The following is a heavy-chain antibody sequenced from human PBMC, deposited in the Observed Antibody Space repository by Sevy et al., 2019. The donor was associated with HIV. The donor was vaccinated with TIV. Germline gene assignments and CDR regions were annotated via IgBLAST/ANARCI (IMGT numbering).Heavy chain of an antibody. Sequence: GESLKISCAVSGFTFNFHGMHWVRQAPGKGLEWVAFIWHDGSNKYMADSVKGRFTISRDNSKNTLFLQMNSLTVEDTAVYYCARETDNSARWLDPWGQGTLVTVSS. CDR3: ARETDNSARWLDP. D-gene: IGHD4-4*01. CDR1: GFTFNFHG. J-gene: IGHJ5*02. V-gene: IGHV3-30*02. CDR2: IWHDGSNK.